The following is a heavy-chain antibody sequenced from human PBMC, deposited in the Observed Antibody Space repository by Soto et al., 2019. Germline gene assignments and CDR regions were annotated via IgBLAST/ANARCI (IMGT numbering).Heavy chain of an antibody. CDR2: VYNSGST. J-gene: IGHJ4*02. CDR3: ARYRREAVSGYTLDN. Sequence: ETLFLTCTVSGASMSSNYWNWIRQPPGKGLEWIGYVYNSGSTNYNPSLKSRVTISEDTSKSQFSLKVNSMTAADTAVYYCARYRREAVSGYTLDNWGQGILVTVSS. CDR1: GASMSSNY. D-gene: IGHD1-1*01. V-gene: IGHV4-59*01.